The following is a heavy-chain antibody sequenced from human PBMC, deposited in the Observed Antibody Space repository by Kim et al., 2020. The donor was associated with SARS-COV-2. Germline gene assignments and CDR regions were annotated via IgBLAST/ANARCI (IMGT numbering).Heavy chain of an antibody. CDR1: GFTISRNY. V-gene: IGHV3-53*01. D-gene: IGHD3-10*01. Sequence: GGSLRLSCAATGFTISRNYMSWVRQAPGKGLEWVSMFYSGGNTYYAESVKGRFTISRDDIMNTLHLEMNDLRSDDAGVYYCAGGSTYFSFDRWGQGTLVTLSS. J-gene: IGHJ4*02. CDR2: FYSGGNT. CDR3: AGGSTYFSFDR.